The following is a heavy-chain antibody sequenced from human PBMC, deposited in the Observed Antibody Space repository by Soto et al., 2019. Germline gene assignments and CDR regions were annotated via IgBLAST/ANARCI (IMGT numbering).Heavy chain of an antibody. CDR2: IIPIFGTA. CDR1: GGTFSSYA. D-gene: IGHD3-22*01. V-gene: IGHV1-69*13. CDR3: VRGESSGYYNAFDI. J-gene: IGHJ3*02. Sequence: SVKVSCKASGGTFSSYAISWVRQAPGQGLEWMGGIIPIFGTANYAQKFQGRVTITADESTSTAYMELSSLRSEDTAVYYCVRGESSGYYNAFDIWGQGTMVTVSS.